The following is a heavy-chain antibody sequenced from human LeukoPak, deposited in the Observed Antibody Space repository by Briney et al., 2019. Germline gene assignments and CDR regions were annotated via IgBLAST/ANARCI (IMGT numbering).Heavy chain of an antibody. CDR3: ARRRGDDSRIYYIKYYYDYYMDV. V-gene: IGHV4-59*08. J-gene: IGHJ6*03. CDR1: GGSIRGYY. D-gene: IGHD3-10*01. CDR2: IYYSGST. Sequence: SETLSLTCTVSGGSIRGYYWSWIRQPPGKGLEWIGYIYYSGSTNYSPSLKSRVTISADTSKNQFSLKLSSVTAADTAVYYCARRRGDDSRIYYIKYYYDYYMDVWGKGTTVTVSS.